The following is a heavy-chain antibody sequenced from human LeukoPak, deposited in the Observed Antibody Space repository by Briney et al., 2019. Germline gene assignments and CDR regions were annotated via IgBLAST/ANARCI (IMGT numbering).Heavy chain of an antibody. CDR2: IYYSGST. D-gene: IGHD2-2*01. V-gene: IGHV4-30-4*01. Sequence: SQTLSLTCTVSGGSISSGDYYWSWIRQPPVKGLEWIGYIYYSGSTYYNPSLKSRVTISVDTSKNQFSLKLSSVTAADTAVYYCARGYCSSTSCYYDYWGQGTLVTVSS. CDR3: ARGYCSSTSCYYDY. J-gene: IGHJ4*02. CDR1: GGSISSGDYY.